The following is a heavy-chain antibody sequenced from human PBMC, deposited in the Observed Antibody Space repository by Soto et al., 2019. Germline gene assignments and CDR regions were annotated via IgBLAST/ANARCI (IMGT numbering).Heavy chain of an antibody. V-gene: IGHV4-39*01. D-gene: IGHD6-19*01. J-gene: IGHJ6*02. CDR1: GASIRSSAY. Sequence: PPETLSLTCTVSGASIRSSAYWGWIRQPPGKGLEWIGSIYSIGNTYYNPSLKSGVTISADTSKNQFSLNLISVTAADTAVYYCRRSSRYSTDVWGQGITVTVSS. CDR3: RRSSRYSTDV. CDR2: IYSIGNT.